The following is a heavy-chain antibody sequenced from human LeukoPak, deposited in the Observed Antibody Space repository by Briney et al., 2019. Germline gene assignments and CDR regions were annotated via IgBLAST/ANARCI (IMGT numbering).Heavy chain of an antibody. Sequence: PSETLSLTCTVSGGSISSGDYYWSWICQPPGKGLEWIGYIYYSGSTYYNPSLKSRVTISVDTSKNQFSLKLSSVTAADTAVYYCARVRGGYYDFWSGYYIDYWGQGTLVTVSS. V-gene: IGHV4-30-4*01. CDR1: GGSISSGDYY. D-gene: IGHD3-3*01. J-gene: IGHJ4*02. CDR2: IYYSGST. CDR3: ARVRGGYYDFWSGYYIDY.